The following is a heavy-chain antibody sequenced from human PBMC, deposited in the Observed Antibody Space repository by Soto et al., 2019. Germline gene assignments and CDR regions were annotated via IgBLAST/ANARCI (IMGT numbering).Heavy chain of an antibody. Sequence: NPSETLSLTCALSGGSVSDKRWWTWVRQTPGKGLEWIGETFRKGDTNYNAFLKSRVSISIDKSRNQVSLILTSVTAADTAVYYCASYVDTGGYGAFDIWGQGTVVTVSS. V-gene: IGHV4-4*02. J-gene: IGHJ3*02. D-gene: IGHD3-16*01. CDR3: ASYVDTGGYGAFDI. CDR2: TFRKGDT. CDR1: GGSVSDKRW.